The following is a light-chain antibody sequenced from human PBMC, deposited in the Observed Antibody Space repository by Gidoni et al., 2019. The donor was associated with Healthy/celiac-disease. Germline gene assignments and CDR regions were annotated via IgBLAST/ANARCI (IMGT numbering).Light chain of an antibody. CDR1: NIGSKN. J-gene: IGLJ2*01. CDR3: QVWDSSTARVV. Sequence: SYELTQPLSVSVALGQTARITCGGNNIGSKNVHWYQQKPGPAPVLVIYRDSNRPSGIPERFSGSNSGNTATLTISRAQAGDEADYYCQVWDSSTARVVFGGGTKLTVL. V-gene: IGLV3-9*01. CDR2: RDS.